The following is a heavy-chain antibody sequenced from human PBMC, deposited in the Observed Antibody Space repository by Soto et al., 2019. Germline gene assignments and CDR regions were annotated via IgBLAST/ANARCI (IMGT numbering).Heavy chain of an antibody. D-gene: IGHD6-13*01. CDR2: ISYDGSNK. CDR1: GFTFSSYG. J-gene: IGHJ4*02. CDR3: AKGPYSSSHFDY. Sequence: QVQLVESGGSVVQPGGSLRLSCAASGFTFSSYGMHWVRKAPGKGLEWVAVISYDGSNKYYADSVKGRFTISRDNSKNTLYLQMNSLRAEDTAVYYCAKGPYSSSHFDYWGQGTLVTVSS. V-gene: IGHV3-30*18.